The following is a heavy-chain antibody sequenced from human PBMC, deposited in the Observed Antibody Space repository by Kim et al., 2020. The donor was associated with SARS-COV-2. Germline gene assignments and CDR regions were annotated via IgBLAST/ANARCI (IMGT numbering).Heavy chain of an antibody. D-gene: IGHD3-22*01. V-gene: IGHV4-59*13. CDR2: IYYSGST. J-gene: IGHJ6*02. CDR3: ARRPSYYDSSGYNSYYYYGMDV. Sequence: SETLSLTCTVSGGSIGNYYWSWIRQPPGKGLEWIGYIYYSGSTNYNPSLKSRVTISVDTSKNQFSLKLSSVTAADTAVYYCARRPSYYDSSGYNSYYYYGMDVWGQGTTVTVSS. CDR1: GGSIGNYY.